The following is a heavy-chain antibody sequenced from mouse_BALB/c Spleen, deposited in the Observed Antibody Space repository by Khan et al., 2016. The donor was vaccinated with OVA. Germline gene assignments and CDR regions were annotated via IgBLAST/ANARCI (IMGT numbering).Heavy chain of an antibody. CDR1: GFSLSSYG. Sequence: VQLQESGPGLVQPSQSLSITCTVSGFSLSSYGVHWVRHYLGKGMEWPGVIWGSGVTDYNAAVISRLSMSKDTSKSQAFFKMNSLQANDTSIYYCVRNYYYDEGLTSWGQGTLVTVSA. J-gene: IGHJ3*02. CDR3: VRNYYYDEGLTS. V-gene: IGHV2-2*02. D-gene: IGHD2-4*01. CDR2: IWGSGVT.